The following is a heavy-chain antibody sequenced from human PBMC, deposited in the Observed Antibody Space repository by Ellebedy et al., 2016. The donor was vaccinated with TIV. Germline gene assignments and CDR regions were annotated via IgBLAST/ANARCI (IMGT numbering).Heavy chain of an antibody. Sequence: GGSLRLXCAASGFTFGSYGMHWVRQTPGKGLEWVAFISYDRSEIHYGDSVKGRFTISRDQSKKMVYLQMNSLRADDTAIYYCARTFQSYYFDYWGQGTLVTVSP. CDR2: ISYDRSEI. CDR1: GFTFGSYG. D-gene: IGHD3-3*02. CDR3: ARTFQSYYFDY. V-gene: IGHV3-33*05. J-gene: IGHJ4*02.